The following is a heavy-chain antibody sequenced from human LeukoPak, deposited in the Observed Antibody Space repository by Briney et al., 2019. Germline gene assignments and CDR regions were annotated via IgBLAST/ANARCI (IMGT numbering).Heavy chain of an antibody. D-gene: IGHD5-18*01. CDR1: GGTFNNYA. CDR3: ARVTHTELSTWFDP. CDR2: IIPIFGSS. Sequence: SVKVSCKASGGTFNNYAINWVRQAPGQGLGWMGGIIPIFGSSNYAQKFQGRVTITADESTTTAYMELSSLRSEDTAVYYCARVTHTELSTWFDPWGQGTLVTVSS. V-gene: IGHV1-69*13. J-gene: IGHJ5*02.